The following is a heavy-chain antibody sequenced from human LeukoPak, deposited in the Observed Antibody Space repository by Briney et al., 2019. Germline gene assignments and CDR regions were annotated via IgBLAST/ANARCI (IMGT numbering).Heavy chain of an antibody. CDR3: TTPIAYYDSSGYYSGNDAFDI. CDR2: IKSKTDGGTT. V-gene: IGHV3-15*01. J-gene: IGHJ3*02. Sequence: PGGSLRHSCAASGFTFSNAWMSWVRQAPGKGLEWVSRIKSKTDGGTTDYAAPVKGRFTISRDDSKNTLYLQINSLKTEDTAVYYCTTPIAYYDSSGYYSGNDAFDIWGQGTMVTVSS. CDR1: GFTFSNAW. D-gene: IGHD3-22*01.